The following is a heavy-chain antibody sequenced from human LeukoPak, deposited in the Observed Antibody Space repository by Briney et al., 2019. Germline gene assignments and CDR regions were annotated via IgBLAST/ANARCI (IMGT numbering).Heavy chain of an antibody. CDR3: AKAQSSGYYHPYFDY. CDR2: IWYDGSNK. V-gene: IGHV3-33*06. D-gene: IGHD3-22*01. Sequence: GSSLRLSCAASGFTFSSYGMHWVRQAPGKGLEWVAVIWYDGSNKYHADSVKGRFTISRDNSKNTLYLQMNSLRAEDTAVYYCAKAQSSGYYHPYFDYWGQGALVTVSS. J-gene: IGHJ4*02. CDR1: GFTFSSYG.